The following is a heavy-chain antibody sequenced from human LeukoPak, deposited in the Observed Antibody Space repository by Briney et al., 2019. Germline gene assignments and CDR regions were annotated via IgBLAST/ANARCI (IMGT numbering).Heavy chain of an antibody. V-gene: IGHV3-33*08. CDR2: IWYDGKTK. CDR1: GFTFSSYS. CDR3: AREWGRIAVAGGPGF. D-gene: IGHD6-19*01. J-gene: IGHJ4*02. Sequence: GGSLRLSCAASGFTFSSYSMTWVRQAPGKGLEWVALIWYDGKTKFHADSVKGRFTISRDNSGNTLFLQMSSLRVEDTAISYCAREWGRIAVAGGPGFWRQGALVMVSS.